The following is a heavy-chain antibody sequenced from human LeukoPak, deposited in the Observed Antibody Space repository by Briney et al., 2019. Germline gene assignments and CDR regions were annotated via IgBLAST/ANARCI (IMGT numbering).Heavy chain of an antibody. Sequence: GSLRLSCSASGFTFSSYAMHWVRQAPGKGLEYVSAISSNGGSTYYADSVKGRFTISRDNSKNTLYLQMSSLRAEDTAVYYCVKDSRIAVAGTEFDYWGQGTLVTVSS. CDR2: ISSNGGST. CDR3: VKDSRIAVAGTEFDY. D-gene: IGHD6-19*01. J-gene: IGHJ4*02. V-gene: IGHV3-64D*06. CDR1: GFTFSSYA.